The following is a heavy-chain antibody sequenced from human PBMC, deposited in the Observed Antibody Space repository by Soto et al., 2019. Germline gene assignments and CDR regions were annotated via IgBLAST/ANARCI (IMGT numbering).Heavy chain of an antibody. Sequence: ASVKVSCKASGYTFTDSYIHWVRQAPGQGLEWMGWISPYNGTTKYAEKFQGEMTMTTDTATSTANMDLRSLRSDDTAVYYCARDGERDTGLNFYYYLHGMDAWGQGTRVTVSS. CDR3: ARDGERDTGLNFYYYLHGMDA. D-gene: IGHD1-1*01. CDR2: ISPYNGTT. J-gene: IGHJ6*02. V-gene: IGHV1-18*04. CDR1: GYTFTDSY.